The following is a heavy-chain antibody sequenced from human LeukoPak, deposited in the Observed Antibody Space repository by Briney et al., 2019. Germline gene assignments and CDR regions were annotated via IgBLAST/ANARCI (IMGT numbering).Heavy chain of an antibody. CDR1: GFTFDDYA. J-gene: IGHJ4*02. V-gene: IGHV3-9*01. CDR3: AKANYDSSGNDY. D-gene: IGHD3-22*01. Sequence: GRSLRLSCAASGFTFDDYAMHWVRQVPGKGLEWVSGISWNSGSIGYADSVKGRFTISRDNAKNSLYLQMNSLRAEDTALYYCAKANYDSSGNDYWGQGTLVTVSS. CDR2: ISWNSGSI.